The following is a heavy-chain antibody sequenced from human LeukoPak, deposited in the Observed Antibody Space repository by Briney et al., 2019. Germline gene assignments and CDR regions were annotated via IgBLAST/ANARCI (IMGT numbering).Heavy chain of an antibody. Sequence: GGSLRLSCAASGFTFSSYWMHWVRQAPGKGLVWVSRIKNDGSTTTYADSVKGRFTISRDNAKNTLYLQMNSLRAEDTAVYYCAKAPPIVLMAYRFDPWGQGTLVTVSS. D-gene: IGHD2-8*01. CDR2: IKNDGSTT. V-gene: IGHV3-74*01. J-gene: IGHJ5*02. CDR1: GFTFSSYW. CDR3: AKAPPIVLMAYRFDP.